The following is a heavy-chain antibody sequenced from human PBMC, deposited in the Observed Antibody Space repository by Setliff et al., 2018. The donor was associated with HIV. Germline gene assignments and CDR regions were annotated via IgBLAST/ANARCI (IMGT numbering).Heavy chain of an antibody. V-gene: IGHV4-39*01. Sequence: SETLSLPCTVSGGSINSRSYYWAWIRQPPGKGLEWVASIYFSGTPYYNPALKNRFTISVDTSKNQFSLKLSSVTAEDTAGYYCARRGMWSYETGGNPTATFDYWGQGVLVTVSS. J-gene: IGHJ4*02. CDR3: ARRGMWSYETGGNPTATFDY. CDR2: IYFSGTP. CDR1: GGSINSRSYY. D-gene: IGHD2-8*02.